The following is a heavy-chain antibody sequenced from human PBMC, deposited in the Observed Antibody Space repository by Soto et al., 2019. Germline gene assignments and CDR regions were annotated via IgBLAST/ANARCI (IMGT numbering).Heavy chain of an antibody. CDR2: IYPPDSDT. J-gene: IGHJ3*02. CDR1: GYSFTTYW. Sequence: GESLKISCKGSGYSFTTYWIGWVRQMPGKGLEWMGIIYPPDSDTRYSPSFQGQVTISADKSISTAYLQWSSLKASDTAMYYCARQSPGAGDSFDIWGQGTMVTVSS. V-gene: IGHV5-51*01. D-gene: IGHD1-26*01. CDR3: ARQSPGAGDSFDI.